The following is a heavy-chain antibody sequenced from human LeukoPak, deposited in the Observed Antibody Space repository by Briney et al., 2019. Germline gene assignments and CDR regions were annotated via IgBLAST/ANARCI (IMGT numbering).Heavy chain of an antibody. CDR1: GYSISSGYY. CDR3: ARVRCSGGSCYPGLPYDY. D-gene: IGHD2-15*01. Sequence: PSETLSLTCTVSGYSISSGYYWGWIRPPPGKGLEWIGSIYHSGSTYYNPSLKSRVTISVDTSKNQFSLKLSSVTAADTAVYYCARVRCSGGSCYPGLPYDYWGQGTLVTVSS. CDR2: IYHSGST. V-gene: IGHV4-38-2*02. J-gene: IGHJ4*02.